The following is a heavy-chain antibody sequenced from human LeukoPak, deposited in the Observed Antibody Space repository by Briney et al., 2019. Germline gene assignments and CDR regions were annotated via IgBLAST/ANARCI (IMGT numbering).Heavy chain of an antibody. Sequence: PSETLSLTCTVSGYSISSGYDWGWMRQAPGKGLEWLASISQSGDTYNNPSLKSRVSLSVDTSKNQLSLKLTSVTAADTAVYFCARSELNDYFKYWGQETLVTVST. CDR3: ARSELNDYFKY. V-gene: IGHV4-38-2*02. J-gene: IGHJ4*02. D-gene: IGHD3-16*01. CDR1: GYSISSGYD. CDR2: ISQSGDT.